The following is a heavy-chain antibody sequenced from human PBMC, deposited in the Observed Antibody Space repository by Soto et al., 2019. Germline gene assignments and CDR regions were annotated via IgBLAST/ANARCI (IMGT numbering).Heavy chain of an antibody. CDR3: ARDDPGLHY. Sequence: ASVKVSCKASGYTYTIYSIHWVRQAPGQRLEWMGWINTGNGNTKYSQKFQGRVTVSRDTSANTAYMELSSLRSEDTAVYYCARDDPGLHYWGQGTLVTVSS. V-gene: IGHV1-3*04. CDR1: GYTYTIYS. J-gene: IGHJ4*02. CDR2: INTGNGNT.